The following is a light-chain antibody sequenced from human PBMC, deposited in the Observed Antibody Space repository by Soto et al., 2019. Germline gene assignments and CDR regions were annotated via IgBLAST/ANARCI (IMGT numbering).Light chain of an antibody. J-gene: IGLJ1*01. CDR2: DVS. CDR1: SSDVGAYNY. Sequence: QSALTQSASVSGSPAQSITISCTGTSSDVGAYNYVSWYQQHPGKAPKLIIYDVSNRPSGVSNRFSGSKSGNTASLTISALQAEDEADYYCSSFTSSSTRVFGTGTKVTV. V-gene: IGLV2-14*01. CDR3: SSFTSSSTRV.